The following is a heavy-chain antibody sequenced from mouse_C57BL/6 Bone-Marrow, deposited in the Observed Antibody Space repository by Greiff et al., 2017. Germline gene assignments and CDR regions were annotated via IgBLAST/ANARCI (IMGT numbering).Heavy chain of an antibody. D-gene: IGHD4-1*01. V-gene: IGHV14-4*01. CDR2: IDPENGDT. CDR1: GFNIKDDY. CDR3: TTGTSHYYAMDY. J-gene: IGHJ4*01. Sequence: VQLQQSGAELVRPGASVKLSCTASGFNIKDDYMHWVKQRPEQGLEWIGWIDPENGDTEYASKFQGKATITADTSSNTAYLQLSSLTSEDTAVYYRTTGTSHYYAMDYWGQGTSVTVSS.